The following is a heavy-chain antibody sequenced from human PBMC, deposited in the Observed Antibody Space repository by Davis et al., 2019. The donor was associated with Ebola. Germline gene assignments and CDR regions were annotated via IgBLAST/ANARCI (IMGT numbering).Heavy chain of an antibody. V-gene: IGHV3-30-3*01. Sequence: GGSLRLSCAASGFTFSSYAMHWVRQAPGKGLEWVAVISYDGSNKYYADSVKGRFTISRDNSKNTLYLQMNSLRAEDTAVYYCARALDRIVVVVAATGYWGQGTLVTVSS. CDR3: ARALDRIVVVVAATGY. CDR2: ISYDGSNK. D-gene: IGHD2-15*01. J-gene: IGHJ4*02. CDR1: GFTFSSYA.